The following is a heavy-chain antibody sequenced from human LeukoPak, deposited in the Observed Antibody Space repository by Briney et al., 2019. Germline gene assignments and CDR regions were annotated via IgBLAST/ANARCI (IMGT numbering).Heavy chain of an antibody. D-gene: IGHD3-10*01. CDR2: IYTSGST. V-gene: IGHV4-4*07. Sequence: SETLSLTCAVYGGSFSGYYWSWIRQPPGKGLEWIGRIYTSGSTNYNPSLKSRVTMSVDTSKNQFSLKLSSVTAADTAVYYCAREVLWFGEVLYYMDVWGKGTTVTISS. J-gene: IGHJ6*03. CDR3: AREVLWFGEVLYYMDV. CDR1: GGSFSGYY.